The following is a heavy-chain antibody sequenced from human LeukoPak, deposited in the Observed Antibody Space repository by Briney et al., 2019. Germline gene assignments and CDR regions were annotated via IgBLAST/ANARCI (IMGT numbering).Heavy chain of an antibody. D-gene: IGHD2-2*03. J-gene: IGHJ6*02. CDR2: IWYDGSNK. CDR3: ARWIDEDYYYYGMDV. V-gene: IGHV3-33*08. CDR1: GFTFSSYG. Sequence: GGSLRLSCAASGFTFSSYGMHWVRQAPGKGLEWVAVIWYDGSNKYYADSVKGRFTISRDNSKNTLYLQMSSLRAEDTAVYYCARWIDEDYYYYGMDVWGQGTTVTVSS.